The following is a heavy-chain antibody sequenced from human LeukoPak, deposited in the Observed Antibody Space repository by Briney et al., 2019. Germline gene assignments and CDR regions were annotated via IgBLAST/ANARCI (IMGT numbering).Heavy chain of an antibody. J-gene: IGHJ4*02. D-gene: IGHD6-19*01. CDR3: ARDPLIAVAGTGDDY. CDR2: INHSGST. Sequence: PSETLSLTCAVYGGSFSGYYWSWIRQPPGKGLEWIGEINHSGSTNYNPSLKSRVTMSVDTSKNQFSLKLSSVTAADTAVHYCARDPLIAVAGTGDDYWGQGTLVTVSS. CDR1: GGSFSGYY. V-gene: IGHV4-34*01.